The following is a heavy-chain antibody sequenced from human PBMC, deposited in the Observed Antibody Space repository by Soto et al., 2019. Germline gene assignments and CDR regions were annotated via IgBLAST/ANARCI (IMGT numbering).Heavy chain of an antibody. Sequence: SVKVSCKASGGTFSSYAIGWVRQAPGQGLEWMGGIIPIFGTANYAQKLQGRVTITADESTSTAYMELSSLRSEDTAVYYCARDLGYCSSTSCETFDYWGQGTLVTVSS. CDR2: IIPIFGTA. V-gene: IGHV1-69*13. J-gene: IGHJ4*02. CDR1: GGTFSSYA. D-gene: IGHD2-2*01. CDR3: ARDLGYCSSTSCETFDY.